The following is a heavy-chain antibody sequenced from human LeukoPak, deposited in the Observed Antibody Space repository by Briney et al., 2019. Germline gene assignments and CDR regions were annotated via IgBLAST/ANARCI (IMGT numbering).Heavy chain of an antibody. CDR1: GYTFTSYG. CDR2: ISAYNGNT. V-gene: IGHV1-18*01. CDR3: ASTLHEGAVRGAFDI. J-gene: IGHJ3*02. D-gene: IGHD2-15*01. Sequence: ASVKVSCKASGYTFTSYGISWVRQAPGQGLEWMGWISAYNGNTNYAQKLQGRVTMTTDTSTSTAYMELRSLRSDDTAVYYCASTLHEGAVRGAFDIWGQGTMVTVSS.